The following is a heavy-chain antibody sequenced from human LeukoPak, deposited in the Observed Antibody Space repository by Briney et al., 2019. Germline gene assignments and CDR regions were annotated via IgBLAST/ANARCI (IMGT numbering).Heavy chain of an antibody. D-gene: IGHD3-3*01. CDR2: INTNTGNP. CDR3: VRVAREINYDFWSGYRQPFDY. CDR1: GYTFTSYA. V-gene: IGHV7-4-1*02. J-gene: IGHJ4*02. Sequence: ASVTVSCTASGYTFTSYAMNWVRQAPGQGLEWMGWINTNTGNPTYAQGFTGRFVFSLDTSVSTAYLQISSLKAGDTAVYYCVRVAREINYDFWSGYRQPFDYWGQGTLVTVSS.